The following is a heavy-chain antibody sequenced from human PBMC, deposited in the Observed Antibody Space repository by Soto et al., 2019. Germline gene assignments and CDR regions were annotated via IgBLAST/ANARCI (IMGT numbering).Heavy chain of an antibody. CDR2: IIPIFGTA. Sequence: SVKVSCKASGGTFSSYAISWVRQAPGQGLEWMGGIIPIFGTANYAQKFQGRVTITADESTSTAYMELSSLRSEDTAVYYCARSGDYYDSSGYFDYWGQGTLVTVSS. CDR1: GGTFSSYA. CDR3: ARSGDYYDSSGYFDY. J-gene: IGHJ4*02. V-gene: IGHV1-69*13. D-gene: IGHD3-22*01.